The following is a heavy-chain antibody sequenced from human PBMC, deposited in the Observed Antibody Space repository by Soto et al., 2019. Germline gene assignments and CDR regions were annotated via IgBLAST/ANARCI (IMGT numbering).Heavy chain of an antibody. J-gene: IGHJ3*02. V-gene: IGHV3-23*01. Sequence: EVQLLESGGGLVQPGGSLRLSCAASGFTFRSYAMSWVRQAPGKGLEWVSAISGSGGSTYYADSVKGRFTISRDNSKNTLYLQMNSLRAEDTVVYYCAKGNTYYDVWSGYFSNDAFDIWGQGTMVTVSS. CDR1: GFTFRSYA. D-gene: IGHD3-3*01. CDR3: AKGNTYYDVWSGYFSNDAFDI. CDR2: ISGSGGST.